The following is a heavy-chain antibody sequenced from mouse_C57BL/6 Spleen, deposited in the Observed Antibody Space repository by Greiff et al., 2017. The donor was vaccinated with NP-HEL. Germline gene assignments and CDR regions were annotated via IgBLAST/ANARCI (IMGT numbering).Heavy chain of an antibody. CDR1: GYTFTSYG. Sequence: QVQLKQSGAELARPGASVKLSCKASGYTFTSYGISWVKQRTGQGLEWIGEIYPRSGNTYYNEKFKGKATLTADKSSSTAYMELRSLTSEDSAVYFCARDYGSSYDAYWGQGTLVTVSA. CDR3: ARDYGSSYDAY. J-gene: IGHJ3*01. V-gene: IGHV1-81*01. D-gene: IGHD1-1*01. CDR2: IYPRSGNT.